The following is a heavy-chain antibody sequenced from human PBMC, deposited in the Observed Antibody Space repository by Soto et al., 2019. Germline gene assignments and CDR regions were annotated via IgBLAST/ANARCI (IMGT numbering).Heavy chain of an antibody. V-gene: IGHV1-18*04. CDR3: AREGVTDYYDSNPLRGAFDI. Sequence: PRASVKVSCKASGYTFTSYGISWVRQAPGQGLEWMGWISAYNGNTNYAQKLQGRVTMTTDTSTSTAYMELRSLRSDDTAVYYCAREGVTDYYDSNPLRGAFDIWGQGTMVTVSS. J-gene: IGHJ3*02. CDR2: ISAYNGNT. CDR1: GYTFTSYG. D-gene: IGHD3-22*01.